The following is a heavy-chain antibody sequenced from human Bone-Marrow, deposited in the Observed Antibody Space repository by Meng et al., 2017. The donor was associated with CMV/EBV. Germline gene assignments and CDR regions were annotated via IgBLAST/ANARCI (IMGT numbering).Heavy chain of an antibody. CDR1: GGSISSSSYY. CDR2: IYYSGST. J-gene: IGHJ5*02. Sequence: GSLRLSCTVSGGSISSSSYYWGWIRQPPGKGLEWIGSIYYSGSTYYNPSLKSRVTISVDTSKNQFSLKLSSVTAADTAVYYCASRYYDFWSGYVRFDPWGQGNLVTLSS. D-gene: IGHD3-3*01. CDR3: ASRYYDFWSGYVRFDP. V-gene: IGHV4-39*01.